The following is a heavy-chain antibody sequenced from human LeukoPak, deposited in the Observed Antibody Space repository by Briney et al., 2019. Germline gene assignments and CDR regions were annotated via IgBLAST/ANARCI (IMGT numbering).Heavy chain of an antibody. CDR2: IYYSGST. CDR1: GGSISSGDYY. D-gene: IGHD6-19*01. V-gene: IGHV4-30-4*01. J-gene: IGHJ4*02. CDR3: ARRAGSGWYGEAYFDY. Sequence: SETLSLTSTVSGGSISSGDYYWSWIRQPPGKGLEWIGYIYYSGSTYYNPSLKSRVTISVDTSKNQFSLKLSSVTAADTAVYYCARRAGSGWYGEAYFDYWGQGTLVTVSS.